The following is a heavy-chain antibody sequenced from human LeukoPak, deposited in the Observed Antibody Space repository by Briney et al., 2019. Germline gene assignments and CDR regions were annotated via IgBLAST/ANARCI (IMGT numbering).Heavy chain of an antibody. J-gene: IGHJ4*02. CDR3: SSSTSSAVSTDY. D-gene: IGHD2-2*01. CDR1: GYTFTNYG. Sequence: GASVTVSCMASGYTFTNYGYTWVRQAPGQGLEGMGLVSDYNGYTNYAQKFQRRVTMTTDSSTNTAYMELRSLRSDDTAVFYCSSSTSSAVSTDYWGGGTLVTVSS. CDR2: VSDYNGYT. V-gene: IGHV1-18*01.